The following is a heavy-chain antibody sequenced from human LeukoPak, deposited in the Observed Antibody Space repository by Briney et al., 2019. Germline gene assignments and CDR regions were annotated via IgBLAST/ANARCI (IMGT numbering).Heavy chain of an antibody. V-gene: IGHV1-8*01. J-gene: IGHJ6*02. D-gene: IGHD3-3*01. CDR2: MNPNSGNT. Sequence: EASVEVSCKASGYTFTSYDINWVRQATGQGLEWMGWMNPNSGNTGYAQRFQGRVTMTRNTSISTAYMELSSLRSEDTAVYYCARGITIFGVVTHYYYYGMDVWGQGTTVTVSS. CDR1: GYTFTSYD. CDR3: ARGITIFGVVTHYYYYGMDV.